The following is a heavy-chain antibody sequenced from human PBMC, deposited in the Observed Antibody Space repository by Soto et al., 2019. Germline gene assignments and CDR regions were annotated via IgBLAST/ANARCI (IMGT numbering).Heavy chain of an antibody. CDR1: GGSFRGYC. Sequence: SQTLSLPCAVYGGSFRGYCWSWIRKPQGKWLELIGEINQSRSTSYNPSLKRRVTISVVTSKNPCSLKLSSVTAAHTPVYFCAREHAGYYDFWSGYRGAFDIWGQRTMVT. CDR3: AREHAGYYDFWSGYRGAFDI. CDR2: INQSRST. D-gene: IGHD3-3*01. J-gene: IGHJ3*02. V-gene: IGHV4-34*01.